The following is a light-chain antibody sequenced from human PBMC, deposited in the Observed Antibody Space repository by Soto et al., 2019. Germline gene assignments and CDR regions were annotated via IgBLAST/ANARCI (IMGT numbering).Light chain of an antibody. V-gene: IGKV1-6*01. Sequence: AIQMTQSPSSLSASVGDRVTITCRASQGIRNDLGWYQQKPGKAPKFLIYGASSLQSGVPSRFSGSGSGTDFTRTFNSLQPEDFATYYCLQDYYYPYTFGQGTKLEIK. CDR2: GAS. CDR3: LQDYYYPYT. J-gene: IGKJ2*01. CDR1: QGIRND.